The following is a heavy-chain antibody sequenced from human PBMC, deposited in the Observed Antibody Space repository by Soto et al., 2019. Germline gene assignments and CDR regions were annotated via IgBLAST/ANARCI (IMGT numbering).Heavy chain of an antibody. Sequence: EVQLVESGGGLVQPGGSLRLSCVASGFTLSSYWMSWVRQAPGKGPEGVANIKGDGSEKYYADSVKGRFTISRDNAKNSLLLEMNSLRAEDTALYYCARCVGAVAGSNLGQGTLVTVSS. CDR1: GFTLSSYW. J-gene: IGHJ1*01. D-gene: IGHD6-19*01. CDR2: IKGDGSEK. V-gene: IGHV3-7*05. CDR3: ARCVGAVAGSN.